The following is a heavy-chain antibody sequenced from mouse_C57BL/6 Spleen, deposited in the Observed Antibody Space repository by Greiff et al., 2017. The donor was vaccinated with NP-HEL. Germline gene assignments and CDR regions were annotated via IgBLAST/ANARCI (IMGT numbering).Heavy chain of an antibody. D-gene: IGHD2-4*01. Sequence: EVQLQQSGAELVKPGASVKLSCTASGFNIKDYYMHWVKQRTEQGLEWIGRIDPEDGETKYAPKCQGKATITADTSSNTAYLQLSSLTSEDTAVYYCASIYYDYEESAMDYWGQGTSVTVSS. CDR1: GFNIKDYY. CDR2: IDPEDGET. V-gene: IGHV14-2*01. J-gene: IGHJ4*01. CDR3: ASIYYDYEESAMDY.